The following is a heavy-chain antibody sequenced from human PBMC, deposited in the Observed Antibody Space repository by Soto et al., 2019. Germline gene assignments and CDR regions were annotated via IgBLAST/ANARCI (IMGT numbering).Heavy chain of an antibody. Sequence: QVQLVQSGAEVKKPGASVKVSCKASGYTFTSYGISWVRQAPGQGLEWMGWISAYNGNTNYAQKLQGRVTMTTDTSTNTAYMERRSLRSDDTAVYYCARVGIMITFGGVIVGGYFDYWGQGTLVTVSS. CDR2: ISAYNGNT. CDR3: ARVGIMITFGGVIVGGYFDY. J-gene: IGHJ4*02. CDR1: GYTFTSYG. D-gene: IGHD3-16*02. V-gene: IGHV1-18*01.